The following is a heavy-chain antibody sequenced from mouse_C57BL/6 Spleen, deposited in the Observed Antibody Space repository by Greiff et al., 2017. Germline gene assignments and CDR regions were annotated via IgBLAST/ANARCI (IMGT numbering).Heavy chain of an antibody. CDR3: ARGDYGSSLDFDY. CDR2: INPNNGGT. CDR1: GYTFTDYN. V-gene: IGHV1-18*01. J-gene: IGHJ2*01. D-gene: IGHD1-1*01. Sequence: VQLQQSGPELVKPGASVKIPCKASGYTFTDYNMDWVKQSHGKSLEWIGAINPNNGGTIYNQKFKGKATLTVDKSSSTAYMVLRSLTSEDTAVYYCARGDYGSSLDFDYWGQGTTLTVSS.